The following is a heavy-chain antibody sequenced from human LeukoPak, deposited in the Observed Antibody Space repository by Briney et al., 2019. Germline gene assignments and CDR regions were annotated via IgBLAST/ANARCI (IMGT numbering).Heavy chain of an antibody. CDR1: GFTFSSYA. CDR2: ISYDGSNK. V-gene: IGHV3-30-3*01. Sequence: PGGSLRLSCAASGFTFSSYAMHWVRQAPGKGLEWVAVISYDGSNKYYADSVKGRFTISRDNSKNTLYLQMNSLRAEDTAVYYCARDLLGYCSSTSCYSYYYYGMDVWGQGTTVTVSS. J-gene: IGHJ6*02. CDR3: ARDLLGYCSSTSCYSYYYYGMDV. D-gene: IGHD2-2*02.